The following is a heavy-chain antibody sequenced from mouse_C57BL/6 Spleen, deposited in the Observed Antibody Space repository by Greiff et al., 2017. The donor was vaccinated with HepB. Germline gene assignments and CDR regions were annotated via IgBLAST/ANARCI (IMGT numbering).Heavy chain of an antibody. D-gene: IGHD2-3*01. Sequence: QVQLQQPGAELVKPGASVKLPCKASGYTFTSYWMQWVKQRPGQGLEWLGEIDPSDSYTNYNQQFQGKATLTVDTSSSTAYMQLSSLTSEDSAVYNCARWGDDRWGQGTSVTVAS. V-gene: IGHV1-50*01. CDR3: ARWGDDR. CDR2: IDPSDSYT. J-gene: IGHJ4*01. CDR1: GYTFTSYW.